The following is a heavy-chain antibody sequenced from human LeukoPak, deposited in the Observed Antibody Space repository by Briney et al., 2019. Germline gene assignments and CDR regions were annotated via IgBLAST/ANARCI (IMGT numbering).Heavy chain of an antibody. CDR2: INHSGST. CDR3: AATFFNYYGSGSYYPRPKYFDY. D-gene: IGHD3-10*01. CDR1: GGSFSGYY. J-gene: IGHJ4*02. V-gene: IGHV4-34*01. Sequence: PSETLSLTCAVYGGSFSGYYWSWIRQPPGKGLEWIGEINHSGSTNYNPSLKSRVTISVDTSKNQFSLKLSSVTAADTAVYYCAATFFNYYGSGSYYPRPKYFDYWGQGTLVTVSS.